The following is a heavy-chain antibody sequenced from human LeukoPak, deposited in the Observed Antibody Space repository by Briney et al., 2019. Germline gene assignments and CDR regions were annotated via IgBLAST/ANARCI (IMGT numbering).Heavy chain of an antibody. CDR1: GFTFSSYW. Sequence: LSGGSLRLSCAASGFTFSSYWMSWVRQAPGKGREWVANIKKEGSEKYYVDSVKGRFTISRDNAKTSLYLQMNSLRAEDTAVYYCARHLSGITGYTYGRGIDYWGQGTLVTVSS. D-gene: IGHD5-18*01. J-gene: IGHJ4*02. V-gene: IGHV3-7*01. CDR2: IKKEGSEK. CDR3: ARHLSGITGYTYGRGIDY.